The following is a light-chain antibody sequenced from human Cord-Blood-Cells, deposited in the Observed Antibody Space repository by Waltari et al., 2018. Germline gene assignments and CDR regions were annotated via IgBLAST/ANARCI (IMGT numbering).Light chain of an antibody. V-gene: IGKV1-39*01. CDR3: QQCYSTPFT. CDR2: AAS. J-gene: IGKJ4*01. Sequence: IQMTPSPSLLSASVGDSITITCRASQSISNYLTWYQQKPGKVPKLLIYAASSLQSGVPSRFSGSGSGTDFTLTISSLQPEDVATYYCQQCYSTPFTFGGGTKVDIK. CDR1: QSISNY.